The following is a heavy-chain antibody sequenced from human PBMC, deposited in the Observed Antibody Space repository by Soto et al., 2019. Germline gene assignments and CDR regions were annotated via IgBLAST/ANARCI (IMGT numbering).Heavy chain of an antibody. V-gene: IGHV4-59*01. CDR1: GGSISSYY. CDR2: IYYSGST. Sequence: QVQLQESGPGLVKPSETLSLTCTVSGGSISSYYWSWIRQPPGKGLEWIGYIYYSGSTNYNPSLKSRVTISVDTAKNQFSLKLSSVTAADTAVYYCARVGRVGDTRTFDYWGQGTLVTVSS. J-gene: IGHJ4*02. CDR3: ARVGRVGDTRTFDY.